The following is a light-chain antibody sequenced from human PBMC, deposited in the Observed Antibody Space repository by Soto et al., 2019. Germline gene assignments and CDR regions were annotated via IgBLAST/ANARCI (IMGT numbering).Light chain of an antibody. CDR3: QQFSSYPLT. V-gene: IGKV3-20*01. J-gene: IGKJ4*01. CDR1: QTIRNNY. CDR2: DAS. Sequence: EFVLTQSPGTLSLSPGERATLSCRASQTIRNNYLVWYQQKPGQAPRLLIYDASSRATGIPDRFRGGGSGTDFTLTISRLEPEDFAVYYCQQFSSYPLTFGGGTKVEIK.